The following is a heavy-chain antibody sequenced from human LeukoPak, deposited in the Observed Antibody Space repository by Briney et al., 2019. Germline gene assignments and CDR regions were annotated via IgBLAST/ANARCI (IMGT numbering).Heavy chain of an antibody. Sequence: SVKVSCKASGGTFSSYAISWVRQAPGQGLEWMGGIIPIFGTANYAQKFQGRVTITTGESTSTAYMELSSLRSEDTAVYYCARWWYKPRGWFDPWGQGTLVTVSS. CDR1: GGTFSSYA. D-gene: IGHD2-15*01. CDR2: IIPIFGTA. V-gene: IGHV1-69*05. J-gene: IGHJ5*02. CDR3: ARWWYKPRGWFDP.